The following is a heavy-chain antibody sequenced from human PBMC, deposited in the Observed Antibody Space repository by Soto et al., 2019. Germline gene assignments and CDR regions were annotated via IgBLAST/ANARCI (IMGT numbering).Heavy chain of an antibody. CDR1: GDSITNSNYY. J-gene: IGHJ5*02. CDR3: AGRNSLASVSLNFRELSNYKWIDP. CDR2: IYYIGST. V-gene: IGHV4-39*01. Sequence: SESLSLTCTVSGDSITNSNYYWGWFRQPPGKGLEWIASIYYIGSTYYNPSLKSRVTISVDTSNNQFSLNLNSVTASDTAVYYCAGRNSLASVSLNFRELSNYKWIDPWGPGTLVTVSS. D-gene: IGHD3-16*02.